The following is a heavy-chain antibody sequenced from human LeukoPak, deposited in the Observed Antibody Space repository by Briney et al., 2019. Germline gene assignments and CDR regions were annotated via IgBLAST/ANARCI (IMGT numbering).Heavy chain of an antibody. V-gene: IGHV4-61*02. CDR2: IYTSGST. D-gene: IGHD2-15*01. CDR3: ARGVVVVAATLYYFDY. Sequence: SETPSLTCTVSGVSISSGSYYWSWIRQPAGKGLEWIGRIYTSGSTNYNPSLKSRVTISVDTSKNQFSLKLSSVTAADTAVYYCARGVVVVAATLYYFDYWGQGTLVTVSS. J-gene: IGHJ4*02. CDR1: GVSISSGSYY.